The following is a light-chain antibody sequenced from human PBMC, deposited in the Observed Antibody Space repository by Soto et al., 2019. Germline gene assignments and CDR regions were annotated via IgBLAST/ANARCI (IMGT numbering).Light chain of an antibody. CDR1: SSDVGGYNY. V-gene: IGLV2-14*01. CDR3: SSYTSSSTRV. J-gene: IGLJ1*01. CDR2: DVS. Sequence: QSVLTQPASVSRSPGQSITISCTETSSDVGGYNYVSWYQQHPGKAPKLMIYDVSNRPSGVSNRFSGSKSGNTASLTISGLQAEDEADYYCSSYTSSSTRVFGTGTKVTVL.